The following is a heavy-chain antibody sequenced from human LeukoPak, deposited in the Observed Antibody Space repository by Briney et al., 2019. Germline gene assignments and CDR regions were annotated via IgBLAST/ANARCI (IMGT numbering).Heavy chain of an antibody. Sequence: GGSLRLSCAASGFTFSSYGMSWVRQAPGKGLEWVAVISYDGSNKYYADSVKGRFTISRDNSKDTLYLQMNSLRAEDTAVYYCAKDLDDYVWGSYRPPFDYWGQGTLVTVSS. J-gene: IGHJ4*02. CDR2: ISYDGSNK. D-gene: IGHD3-16*02. CDR3: AKDLDDYVWGSYRPPFDY. V-gene: IGHV3-30*18. CDR1: GFTFSSYG.